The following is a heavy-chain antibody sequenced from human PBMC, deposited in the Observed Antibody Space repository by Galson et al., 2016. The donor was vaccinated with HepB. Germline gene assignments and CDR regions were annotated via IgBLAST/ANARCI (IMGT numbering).Heavy chain of an antibody. CDR1: GGSFSGYY. Sequence: SETLSLTCAVNGGSFSGYYWTWIRQPPGMGLEWLGEINESGNTRYNPSLRSRVIVSLDTAKNQFSLKLCSVTAADAAVYYSGRGRRVRGVTTKFNGLDPWGQGTLVTVSS. CDR2: INESGNT. CDR3: GRGRRVRGVTTKFNGLDP. D-gene: IGHD3-10*01. V-gene: IGHV4-34*01. J-gene: IGHJ5*02.